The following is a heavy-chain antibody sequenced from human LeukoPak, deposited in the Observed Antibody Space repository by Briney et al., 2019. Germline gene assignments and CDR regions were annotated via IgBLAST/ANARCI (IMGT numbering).Heavy chain of an antibody. J-gene: IGHJ4*02. V-gene: IGHV4-38-2*01. CDR1: GYSISSGHY. D-gene: IGHD3-3*02. CDR2: LSDGGTP. CDR3: GTSDSGSIFGVVISF. Sequence: SETLSLTCDVSGYSISSGHYWVWIRQPPGKGLEWIGSLSDGGTPDYNPSLKSRVSMSIDTSKNQFSLRLRSLTAADTAIYYCGTSDSGSIFGVVISFWGQGTLVTVSS.